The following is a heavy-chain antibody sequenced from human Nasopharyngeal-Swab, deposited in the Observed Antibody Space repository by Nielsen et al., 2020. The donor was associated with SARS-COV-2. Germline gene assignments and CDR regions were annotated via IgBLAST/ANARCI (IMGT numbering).Heavy chain of an antibody. V-gene: IGHV1-2*06. CDR3: ARDDGDVPGITGSGPPGGY. D-gene: IGHD6-13*01. J-gene: IGHJ4*02. Sequence: VKVSCQASGYTFTDYYMHWVRQAPGQGLEWMGRINPNSGDTKTAQKFQGRVTVTREKSINTAYMELSSLRSADTAMYYCARDDGDVPGITGSGPPGGYWGQGTLVTVSS. CDR1: GYTFTDYY. CDR2: INPNSGDT.